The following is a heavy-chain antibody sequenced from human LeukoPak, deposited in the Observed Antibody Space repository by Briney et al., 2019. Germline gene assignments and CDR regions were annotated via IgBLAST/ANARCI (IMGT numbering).Heavy chain of an antibody. D-gene: IGHD5-12*01. Sequence: SETLSLTCTVSGGSIRSDDYSWSWIRQPPGKGLEWIGHITYSGSTDYSPSLKSRVSISVDTSKNQFSLSLNSVTVADTAVYYCARGGVGGYDYFDSWGQGTLVTVSS. CDR3: ARGGVGGYDYFDS. V-gene: IGHV4-30-4*01. J-gene: IGHJ4*02. CDR1: GGSIRSDDYS. CDR2: ITYSGST.